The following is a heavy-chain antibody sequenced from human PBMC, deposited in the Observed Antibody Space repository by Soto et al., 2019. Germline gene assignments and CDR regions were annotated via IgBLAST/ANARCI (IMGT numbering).Heavy chain of an antibody. D-gene: IGHD1-26*01. Sequence: QLVESGGGLFQAGGSTRLSCLVSGFTVGRYDMAWVRQAPGKGLEWASAISGGGGSTFYADSVKGRFTISRDNSKNTLSLQMNSLRAEDTAVYFCAKETMVVVGGLADFWGQGTLVTVSP. CDR1: GFTVGRYD. CDR2: ISGGGGST. J-gene: IGHJ4*02. CDR3: AKETMVVVGGLADF. V-gene: IGHV3-23*04.